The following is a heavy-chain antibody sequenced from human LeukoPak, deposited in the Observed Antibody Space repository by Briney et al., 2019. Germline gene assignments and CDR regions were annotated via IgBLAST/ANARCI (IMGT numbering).Heavy chain of an antibody. J-gene: IGHJ6*02. CDR3: ARAGNFWSGMDV. CDR2: IYYSGST. Sequence: SETLSLTCTVSGGSISSYYWSWIRQPPGKGLEWIGYIYYSGSTNYNPSLKSRVTISVDTSKNQFSLKLSSVTAADTAVYYCARAGNFWSGMDVWGQGTTVTVSS. D-gene: IGHD3-3*01. CDR1: GGSISSYY. V-gene: IGHV4-59*01.